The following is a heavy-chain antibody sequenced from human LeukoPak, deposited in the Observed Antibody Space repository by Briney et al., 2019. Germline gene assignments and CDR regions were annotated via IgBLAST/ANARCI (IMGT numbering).Heavy chain of an antibody. CDR2: VWYDGSNK. Sequence: PGGSLRLSCAASGFTFSNYGMHWVRQAPGKGLEWVAVVWYDGSNKYYADSVKGRFTISRDNSKNTLYLQMNSLRAEDTAVYCCTRDPALEERTGFDIWGQGTMVTVSS. CDR1: GFTFSNYG. V-gene: IGHV3-33*01. D-gene: IGHD1-14*01. J-gene: IGHJ3*02. CDR3: TRDPALEERTGFDI.